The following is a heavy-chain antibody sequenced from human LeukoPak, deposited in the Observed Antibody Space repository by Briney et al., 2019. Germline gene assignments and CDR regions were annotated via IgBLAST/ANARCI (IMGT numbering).Heavy chain of an antibody. CDR2: IKDKTEGGIT. J-gene: IGHJ4*02. CDR3: ATYYRDVATSPPDY. Sequence: PGGSLILCCAASLFTFSNAWGRPVRQAPGKGLEWVGRIKDKTEGGITDYAAPVKGRFTISRDDSKNTLYLQMNSLKTEDTAMYYCATYYRDVATSPPDYWGRGTLVTVSS. V-gene: IGHV3-15*01. CDR1: LFTFSNAW. D-gene: IGHD3-10*01.